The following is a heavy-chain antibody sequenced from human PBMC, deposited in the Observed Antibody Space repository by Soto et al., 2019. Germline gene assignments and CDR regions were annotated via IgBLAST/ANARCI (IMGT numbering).Heavy chain of an antibody. V-gene: IGHV3-23*01. CDR2: ISGSGIKT. Sequence: PGGSLRLSCVASGFTFSGYGMSWVRQAPGKGLEWVSTISGSGIKTYYADSVKGRFTISRDNSKNTLYLQINSLSAGDTAVYYCARELHGGSYGMDVWGQGTTVTVSS. CDR3: ARELHGGSYGMDV. J-gene: IGHJ6*02. CDR1: GFTFSGYG.